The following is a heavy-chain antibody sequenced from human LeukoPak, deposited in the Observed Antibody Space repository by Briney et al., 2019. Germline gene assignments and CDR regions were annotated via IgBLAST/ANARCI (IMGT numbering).Heavy chain of an antibody. CDR2: ISNNGANT. J-gene: IGHJ6*02. V-gene: IGHV3-23*01. D-gene: IGHD2-2*01. CDR1: GFTFSTYA. Sequence: GGSLRLSCAASGFTFSTYAMSWVRQAPGEGLDWVSAISNNGANTYYADSVKGRFTISRDTSDNTLYLHMDSLRAEDTAVYYCARYCISPTCYPSYGLDVWGQGTTVTVSS. CDR3: ARYCISPTCYPSYGLDV.